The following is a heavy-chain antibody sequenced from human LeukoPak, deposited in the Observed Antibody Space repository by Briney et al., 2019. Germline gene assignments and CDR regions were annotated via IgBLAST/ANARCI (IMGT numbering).Heavy chain of an antibody. Sequence: ASVKVSCKASGYTFTSYYMHWVRQAPGQGLEWMGIINPSGGSTSYAQKFQGRVTMTRDTSTSTVYMELSSLRSEDTAVYYCARGGPIVVVPAAMFCLYWGQGTLVTVSS. V-gene: IGHV1-46*01. CDR2: INPSGGST. J-gene: IGHJ4*02. D-gene: IGHD2-2*01. CDR1: GYTFTSYY. CDR3: ARGGPIVVVPAAMFCLY.